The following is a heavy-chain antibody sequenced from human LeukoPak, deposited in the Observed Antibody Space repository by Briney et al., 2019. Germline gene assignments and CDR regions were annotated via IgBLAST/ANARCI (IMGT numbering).Heavy chain of an antibody. Sequence: GESLKISCQGSGYSFTTYWIGWVRQMPDKGLEWMGLIYPGDSETRYSPCFQGQVTISADKSTSTAYLQWSSLKASDTAMYYCARCGWTNYYYGMDVWGQGTTVTVSS. CDR1: GYSFTTYW. CDR2: IYPGDSET. D-gene: IGHD6-19*01. J-gene: IGHJ6*02. CDR3: ARCGWTNYYYGMDV. V-gene: IGHV5-51*01.